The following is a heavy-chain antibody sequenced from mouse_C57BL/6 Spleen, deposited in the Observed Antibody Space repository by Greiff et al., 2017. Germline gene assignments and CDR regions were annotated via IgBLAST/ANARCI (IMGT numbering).Heavy chain of an antibody. D-gene: IGHD1-1*01. V-gene: IGHV1-77*01. Sequence: VQLQQSGAELVKPGASVKISCKASGYTFTDYYINWVKQRPGQGLEWIGKIGPGSGSTFYNEKFKGKATLTADKSSSTAYMQLSSLTSEDSAVYFCARPPSYYYGTSFAYWGQGTLVTVSA. CDR3: ARPPSYYYGTSFAY. J-gene: IGHJ3*01. CDR1: GYTFTDYY. CDR2: IGPGSGST.